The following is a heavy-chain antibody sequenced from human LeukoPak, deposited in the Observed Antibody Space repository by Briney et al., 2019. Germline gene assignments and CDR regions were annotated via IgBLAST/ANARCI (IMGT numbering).Heavy chain of an antibody. V-gene: IGHV5-51*01. Sequence: GESLKISCKGSGYSFTSYWIGRVRQMPGKGLEWMGIIYPGDSDTRYSPSFQGQVTISADKSISTAYLQWSSLKASDTAMYYCARPLYYYGSGSYYTGWFDPWGQGTLVTVSS. CDR3: ARPLYYYGSGSYYTGWFDP. CDR2: IYPGDSDT. CDR1: GYSFTSYW. D-gene: IGHD3-10*01. J-gene: IGHJ5*02.